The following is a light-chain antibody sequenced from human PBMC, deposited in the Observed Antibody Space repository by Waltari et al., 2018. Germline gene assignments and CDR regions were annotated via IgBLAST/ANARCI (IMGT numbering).Light chain of an antibody. CDR2: GVS. J-gene: IGLJ3*02. Sequence: QSALTQPASVSGSPGQSITISCTGTSSDVGSYNHVSWYQQHPGKAPKLIIYGVSPRPPGVSVRFSGSKSGNTASLTISGLQAEDEADYYCSSYTSSRTWVFGGGTKLTVL. CDR3: SSYTSSRTWV. V-gene: IGLV2-14*01. CDR1: SSDVGSYNH.